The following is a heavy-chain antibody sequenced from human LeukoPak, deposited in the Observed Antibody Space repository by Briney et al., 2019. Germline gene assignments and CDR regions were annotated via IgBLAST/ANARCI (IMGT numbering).Heavy chain of an antibody. D-gene: IGHD4-17*01. CDR2: ISSSSSYI. CDR1: GFTFSSYA. J-gene: IGHJ2*01. CDR3: ARDRGHDYGDPGYFDL. V-gene: IGHV3-21*01. Sequence: PGGSLRLSCAASGFTFSSYAMSWVRQAPGKGLEWVSSISSSSSYIYYADSVKGRFTISRDNAKNSLYLQMNSLRAEDTAVYYCARDRGHDYGDPGYFDLWGRGTLVTVSS.